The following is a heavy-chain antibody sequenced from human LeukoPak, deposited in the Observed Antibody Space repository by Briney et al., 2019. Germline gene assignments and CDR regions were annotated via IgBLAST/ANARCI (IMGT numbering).Heavy chain of an antibody. J-gene: IGHJ4*02. CDR2: IHYSGST. Sequence: PSETLSLTCTVSGGSISSYYWSWIRQPPGKGLEWIGYIHYSGSTNYNPSLKSRVTISVDTSKNQFSLKLSSVTAADTAVYYCARDPGYDSWSGYYDFWGQGTLVTVSS. D-gene: IGHD3-3*01. V-gene: IGHV4-59*01. CDR3: ARDPGYDSWSGYYDF. CDR1: GGSISSYY.